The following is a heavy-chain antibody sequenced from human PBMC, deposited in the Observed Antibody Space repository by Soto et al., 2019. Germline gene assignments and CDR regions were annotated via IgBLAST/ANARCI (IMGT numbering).Heavy chain of an antibody. Sequence: GGSLRLSCAASGFTFDDYAMHWVRQAPGKGLEWVSGISWNSGSIGYADSVKGRFTISRDNAKNSLYLQMNSLRAEDTALYYCAKVPSPVAAQPNYFDYWGQGTLVTVSS. CDR3: AKVPSPVAAQPNYFDY. CDR1: GFTFDDYA. D-gene: IGHD2-15*01. J-gene: IGHJ4*02. V-gene: IGHV3-9*01. CDR2: ISWNSGSI.